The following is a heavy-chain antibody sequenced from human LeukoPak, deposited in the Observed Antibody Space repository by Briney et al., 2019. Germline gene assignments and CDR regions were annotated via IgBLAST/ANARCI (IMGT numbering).Heavy chain of an antibody. D-gene: IGHD3-3*01. CDR2: INHSGST. Sequence: SETLSLTCAVYGGSFSGYYWSWIRQPPGKGLEWIGEINHSGSTNYNPSLKSRVTISVDTSKNQFSLKLSSVTAADTAVYYCARGQRRYYDFWSGYSYWGQGTLVTVSS. CDR1: GGSFSGYY. CDR3: ARGQRRYYDFWSGYSY. J-gene: IGHJ4*02. V-gene: IGHV4-34*01.